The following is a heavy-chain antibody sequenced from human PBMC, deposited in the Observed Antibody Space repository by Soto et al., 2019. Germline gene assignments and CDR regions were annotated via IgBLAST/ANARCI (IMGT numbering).Heavy chain of an antibody. CDR2: IYHSGST. Sequence: QVQLQESGPGLVKPSGTLSLTCAVSSGSISSSNWWSWVRQPPGKGLEWIGEIYHSGSTNYNPSLQRRVTISVDKSKSQSSLKLCAVTAADLALYYCPMSGSCSSTSGCGITYSYYYYMDVWGKGTTVTVSS. CDR1: SGSISSSNW. D-gene: IGHD2-2*01. J-gene: IGHJ6*03. CDR3: PMSGSCSSTSGCGITYSYYYYMDV. V-gene: IGHV4-4*02.